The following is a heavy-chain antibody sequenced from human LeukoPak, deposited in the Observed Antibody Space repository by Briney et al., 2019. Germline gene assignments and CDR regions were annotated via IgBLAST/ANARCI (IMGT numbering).Heavy chain of an antibody. CDR3: ARDGEHYGSGSEGDY. CDR1: GYTFTSYY. J-gene: IGHJ4*02. D-gene: IGHD3-10*01. CDR2: INPSGGST. Sequence: ASVKVSCKASGYTFTSYYMHWVRQAPGQGLEWMGIINPSGGSTSYAQKFQGRVTMTRDMSTSTVYMELSRLRSDDTAVYYCARDGEHYGSGSEGDYWGQGTLVTVSS. V-gene: IGHV1-46*01.